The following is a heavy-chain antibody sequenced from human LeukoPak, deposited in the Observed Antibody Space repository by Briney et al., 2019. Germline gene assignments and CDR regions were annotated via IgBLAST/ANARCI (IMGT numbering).Heavy chain of an antibody. J-gene: IGHJ4*02. CDR1: GYTFTSYA. D-gene: IGHD3-22*01. CDR2: INAGNGNT. Sequence: ASVKVSCKASGYTFTSYAMHWVRQAPGQRLEWMGWINAGNGNTKYSQKFQGRVTITRDTSASTAYMELSSLRSEDTAVYYCARGDSPYYYDSSGSWGFDYWGQGTLVTVSS. CDR3: ARGDSPYYYDSSGSWGFDY. V-gene: IGHV1-3*01.